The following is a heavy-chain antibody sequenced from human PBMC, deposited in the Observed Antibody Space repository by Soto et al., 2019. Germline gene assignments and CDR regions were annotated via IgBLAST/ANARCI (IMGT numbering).Heavy chain of an antibody. CDR3: AREKISRWLQFAYFDY. D-gene: IGHD5-12*01. V-gene: IGHV1-69*06. CDR2: IIPIFGTA. Sequence: GASVKVSCKASGGTFSSYAISWVRQAPGQGLEWMGGIIPIFGTANYAQKFQGRVTITADKSTSTAYMELSSLRSEDTAVYYCAREKISRWLQFAYFDYWGQGTLVTVSS. J-gene: IGHJ4*02. CDR1: GGTFSSYA.